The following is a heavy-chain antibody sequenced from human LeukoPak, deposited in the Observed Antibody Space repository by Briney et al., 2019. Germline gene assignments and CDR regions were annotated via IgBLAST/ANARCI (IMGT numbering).Heavy chain of an antibody. J-gene: IGHJ4*02. V-gene: IGHV3-23*01. CDR3: AKDTRITMVRGMGY. CDR2: ISGSGGST. CDR1: GFTFSSYA. Sequence: GGSLRLSCAASGFTFSSYAMSWVRQAPGKGLEWVSAISGSGGSTYYADSVKGRFTISRDNSKNTLYLQMNSLRAEDTAVYYCAKDTRITMVRGMGYWGQGTLVTVSS. D-gene: IGHD3-10*01.